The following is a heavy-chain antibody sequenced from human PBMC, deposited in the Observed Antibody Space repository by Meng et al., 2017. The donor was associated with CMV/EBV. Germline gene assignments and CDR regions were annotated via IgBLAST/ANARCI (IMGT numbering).Heavy chain of an antibody. D-gene: IGHD6-19*01. Sequence: SVKVSCKASGGTFSSYAISWVRQAPGQGLEWMGGIIPIFGTANYAQKFQGRVTITTDESTGTAYMELSSLRSEDTAVYYCARVSGWYTGGYYYYYGMDVWGQGTTVTVSS. CDR1: GGTFSSYA. CDR3: ARVSGWYTGGYYYYYGMDV. CDR2: IIPIFGTA. V-gene: IGHV1-69*05. J-gene: IGHJ6*02.